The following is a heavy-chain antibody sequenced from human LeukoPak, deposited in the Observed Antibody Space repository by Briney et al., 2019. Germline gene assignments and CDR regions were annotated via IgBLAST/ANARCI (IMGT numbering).Heavy chain of an antibody. J-gene: IGHJ4*02. CDR1: GYDFTTYW. CDR2: IWPGDSDT. Sequence: GESLKISCKISGYDFTTYWIAWVRQMPGKGLECMGIIWPGDSDTRYSPSFQGQVTISADKSISTAYLQWSSLKASDTAMYYCARFLGYSGYGDYWGQGTLVTVSS. V-gene: IGHV5-51*01. CDR3: ARFLGYSGYGDY. D-gene: IGHD5-12*01.